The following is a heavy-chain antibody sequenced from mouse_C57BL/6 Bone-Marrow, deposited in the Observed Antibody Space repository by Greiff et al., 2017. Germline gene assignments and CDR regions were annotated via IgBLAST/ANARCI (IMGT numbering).Heavy chain of an antibody. CDR3: AGGWNYYAMDD. J-gene: IGHJ4*01. CDR1: GYAFTNYL. CDR2: INPGSGGT. D-gene: IGHD3-3*01. Sequence: QVQLQQSGAELVRPGTSVKVSCKASGYAFTNYLIEWVKQRPGQGLEWIGVINPGSGGTNYNEKFKGKATLTADKSSSTAYMQRSSLTSEDSAVYVCAGGWNYYAMDDWGQGTSVTVSS. V-gene: IGHV1-54*01.